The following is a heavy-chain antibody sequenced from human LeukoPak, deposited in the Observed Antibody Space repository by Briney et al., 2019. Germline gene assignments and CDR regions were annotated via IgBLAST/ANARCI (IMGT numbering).Heavy chain of an antibody. CDR3: VKSGYNRFDY. J-gene: IGHJ4*02. Sequence: PGGSLRLSCAASGFTFSNSAMSWVRQAPGKGLEWVSTISGSGGSTYYADSVKGRFTISRDNSKSTLYLQINSLRAEDTAVYYCVKSGYNRFDYWGQGTLVTVSS. CDR1: GFTFSNSA. CDR2: ISGSGGST. D-gene: IGHD5-24*01. V-gene: IGHV3-23*01.